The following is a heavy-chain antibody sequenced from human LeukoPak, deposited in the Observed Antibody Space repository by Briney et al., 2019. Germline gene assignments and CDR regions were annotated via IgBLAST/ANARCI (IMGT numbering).Heavy chain of an antibody. J-gene: IGHJ4*02. V-gene: IGHV5-51*01. CDR1: GYRLTSYW. CDR2: IYPDDSDI. CDR3: ATRDHYGSGTYSPFDH. D-gene: IGHD3-10*01. Sequence: GESLKISCQGSGYRLTSYWIAWVRQMPGQGLEWMGIIYPDDSDIKYSPSFQGQATISADKSISTTYLQWSSLKASDTAMYYCATRDHYGSGTYSPFDHWGQGTLVTVSS.